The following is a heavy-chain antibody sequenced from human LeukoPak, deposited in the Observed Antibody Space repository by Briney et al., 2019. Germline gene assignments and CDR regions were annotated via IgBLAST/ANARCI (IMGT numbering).Heavy chain of an antibody. Sequence: GASVKVSCKASGGTFSSYAISWVRQAPAQGLKWMGGIIPIFGTANYAQKFQGRVTITADESTSTAYMELSSLRSEDTAVYYCARGPYSSSWPNWFDPWGQGTLVTVSS. CDR2: IIPIFGTA. CDR1: GGTFSSYA. V-gene: IGHV1-69*13. D-gene: IGHD6-13*01. J-gene: IGHJ5*02. CDR3: ARGPYSSSWPNWFDP.